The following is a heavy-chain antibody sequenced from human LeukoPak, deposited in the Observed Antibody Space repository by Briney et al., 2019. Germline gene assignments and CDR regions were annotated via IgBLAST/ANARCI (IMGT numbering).Heavy chain of an antibody. CDR1: GYAFTTYY. Sequence: ASVKVSCKASGYAFTTYYLHWVRQAPGQGLEWMGIINPTGGSATYSQKFQGRVTMTRDTSRSTVYMEMSSLRSEDTALYCCARGGPGRDGYNYAFDFWGQGTLVTVSA. D-gene: IGHD5-12*01. V-gene: IGHV1-46*01. CDR3: ARGGPGRDGYNYAFDF. J-gene: IGHJ4*02. CDR2: INPTGGSA.